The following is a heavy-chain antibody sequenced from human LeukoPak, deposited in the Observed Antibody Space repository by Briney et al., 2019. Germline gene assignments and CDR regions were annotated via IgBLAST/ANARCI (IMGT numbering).Heavy chain of an antibody. V-gene: IGHV3-23*01. CDR3: VRDNPRCCGVVPANIDDY. J-gene: IGHJ4*02. CDR2: ISGSGGST. Sequence: GGSLRLSCAASGFTFSSYAMSWVRQAPGKGLEWVSAISGSGGSTYYADSVKGRFTISRDNAKNSLYLQMHSLNAEDTAVYFCVRDNPRCCGVVPANIDDYWGQGALVTVSS. D-gene: IGHD2-21*02. CDR1: GFTFSSYA.